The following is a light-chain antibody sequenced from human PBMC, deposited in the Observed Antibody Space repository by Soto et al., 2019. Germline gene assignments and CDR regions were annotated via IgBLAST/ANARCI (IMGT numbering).Light chain of an antibody. CDR3: QQTSNTPQT. J-gene: IGKJ4*01. Sequence: DIQMTQSPSSLSASDGERVTITCRASQNIDIYLHWYQQKPGTAPKLPIYGASSLQSGVPSRFSGSGSGTDFTLTIRSLQPEDFATYYCQQTSNTPQTFGGGTKVDIK. V-gene: IGKV1-39*01. CDR1: QNIDIY. CDR2: GAS.